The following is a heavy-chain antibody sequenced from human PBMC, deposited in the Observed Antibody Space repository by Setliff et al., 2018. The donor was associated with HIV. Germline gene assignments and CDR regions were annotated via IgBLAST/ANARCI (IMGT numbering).Heavy chain of an antibody. Sequence: SETLSLTCAVSGYSISSGYHWGWIRQPPGKGLEWVGSIYHSGTTYYNPSLKSRVTISVDTSKNQFSLKLNSVTAADTAVYYCASTGGGVYYYYMDVWGKGTTVTVSS. V-gene: IGHV4-38-2*01. D-gene: IGHD2-8*02. CDR2: IYHSGTT. J-gene: IGHJ6*03. CDR3: ASTGGGVYYYYMDV. CDR1: GYSISSGYH.